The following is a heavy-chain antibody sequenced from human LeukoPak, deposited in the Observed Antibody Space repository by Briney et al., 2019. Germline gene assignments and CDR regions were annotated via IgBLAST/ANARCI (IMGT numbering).Heavy chain of an antibody. Sequence: PGGSLRLSCAASGFTFSSYSMNWVRQAPGKGLEWVSSISSSSSYIYYADSVKGRFTISRDNAKNSLYLQMNSLRAEDTAVYYCARGGSRDGYNFRYWGQGTLVTVSS. CDR1: GFTFSSYS. V-gene: IGHV3-21*01. D-gene: IGHD5-24*01. CDR2: ISSSSSYI. J-gene: IGHJ4*02. CDR3: ARGGSRDGYNFRY.